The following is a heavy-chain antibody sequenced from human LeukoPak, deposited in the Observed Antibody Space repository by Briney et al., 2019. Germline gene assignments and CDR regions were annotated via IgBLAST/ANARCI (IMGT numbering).Heavy chain of an antibody. D-gene: IGHD5-24*01. J-gene: IGHJ4*02. Sequence: PSDTVSLTCTVCGGFISGYHWSWFRQPPGKGLECIAYIYYSGTTRYSPSLKSRVTISVDTSKNQFSLNLNSVTAADTAVYYCARGPDDFDYWGQGTLVSVS. CDR2: IYYSGTT. V-gene: IGHV4-59*07. CDR1: GGFISGYH. CDR3: ARGPDDFDY.